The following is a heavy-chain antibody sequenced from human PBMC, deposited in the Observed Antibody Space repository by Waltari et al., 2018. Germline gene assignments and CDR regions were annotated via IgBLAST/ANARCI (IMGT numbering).Heavy chain of an antibody. D-gene: IGHD1-1*01. V-gene: IGHV3-48*03. CDR2: ISSSGRTM. CDR3: ARVVTTMTTWAYYFDY. CDR1: GFSFSAYE. Sequence: EVQLEESGGGLAQPGGSLRLSCEASGFSFSAYEMGWVRQAPGKGLEWLSYISSSGRTMYSAESVKGRFSISRDNANNLLYLQMDSLRAEDTAIYYCARVVTTMTTWAYYFDYWGQGTLVTVSS. J-gene: IGHJ4*02.